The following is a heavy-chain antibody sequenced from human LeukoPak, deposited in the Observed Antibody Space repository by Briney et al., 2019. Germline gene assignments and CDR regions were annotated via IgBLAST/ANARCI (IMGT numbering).Heavy chain of an antibody. CDR2: IYYSGST. CDR1: GGSISSYY. V-gene: IGHV4-59*01. CDR3: AAIAAAGVDY. J-gene: IGHJ4*02. Sequence: SETLSLTCTVSGGSISSYYWSWIRQPPGKGLEWIGYIYYSGSTNYNPSLKSRVTISVDTSKNQFSLKLSSVTAADTAVYYCAAIAAAGVDYWGQGTLVTVSS. D-gene: IGHD6-13*01.